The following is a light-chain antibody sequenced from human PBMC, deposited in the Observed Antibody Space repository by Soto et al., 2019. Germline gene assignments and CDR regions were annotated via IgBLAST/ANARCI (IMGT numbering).Light chain of an antibody. V-gene: IGKV3-11*01. J-gene: IGKJ1*01. CDR3: QQSYSPLWT. Sequence: EIVLTQSPATLSLSPGERATLSCRASQSVSSYLAWYQQKPGQAPRLLIYDASNRATGIPSRFSGSGSGTDFTLTISSLQPEDFATYYCQQSYSPLWTFGQGTKVDIK. CDR1: QSVSSY. CDR2: DAS.